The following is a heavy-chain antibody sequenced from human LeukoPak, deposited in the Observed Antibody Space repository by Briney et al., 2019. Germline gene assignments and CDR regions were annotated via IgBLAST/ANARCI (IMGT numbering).Heavy chain of an antibody. D-gene: IGHD6-13*01. V-gene: IGHV3-30*18. Sequence: GRSLRLSCAASGFTFSSYGMHWVRQAPGKGLEWVAVISYDGSNKYYADSVKGRFPISRDNSKNTLYLQMNSLRAEDTAVYYCAKTTVYSSSWYYFDYWGQGTLVTVSS. CDR3: AKTTVYSSSWYYFDY. CDR2: ISYDGSNK. CDR1: GFTFSSYG. J-gene: IGHJ4*02.